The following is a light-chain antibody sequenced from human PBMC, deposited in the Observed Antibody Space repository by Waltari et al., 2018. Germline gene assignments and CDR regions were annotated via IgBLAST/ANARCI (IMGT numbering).Light chain of an antibody. J-gene: IGKJ2*01. V-gene: IGKV4-1*01. Sequence: DIVMTQSPDSLAVSLGERATINCKSSQSVLYSSNHNNYLAWYQQKPGQPPKLLFYWSSTRESGVPDRFSGSGSGTDFTLTISSLQAEDVAVYYCQKYYNTPYTFGQGTKLEIK. CDR1: QSVLYSSNHNNY. CDR2: WSS. CDR3: QKYYNTPYT.